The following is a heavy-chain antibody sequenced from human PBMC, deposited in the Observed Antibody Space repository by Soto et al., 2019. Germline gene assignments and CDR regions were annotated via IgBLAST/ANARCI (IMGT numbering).Heavy chain of an antibody. CDR1: GFTFSSYG. V-gene: IGHV3-33*01. J-gene: IGHJ4*02. CDR2: IWYDGSNK. D-gene: IGHD6-25*01. Sequence: LRLSCAASGFTFSSYGMHWVRQAPGKGLEWVAVIWYDGSNKYYADSVKGRFTISRDNSKNTLYLQMNSLRAEDTAVYYCARDRAEMGYFDYWGQGTLVTVSS. CDR3: ARDRAEMGYFDY.